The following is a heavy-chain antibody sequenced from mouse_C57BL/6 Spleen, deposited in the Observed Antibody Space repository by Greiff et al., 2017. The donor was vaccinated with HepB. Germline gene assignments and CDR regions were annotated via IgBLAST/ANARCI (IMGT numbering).Heavy chain of an antibody. CDR2: IDPSDSYT. V-gene: IGHV1-69*01. D-gene: IGHD1-1*01. CDR3: ARPHYGSSNWYFDV. J-gene: IGHJ1*01. CDR1: GYTFTSYW. Sequence: VQLQQSGAELVMPGASVKLSCKASGYTFTSYWMHWVKQRPGQGLEWIGEIDPSDSYTNYNQKFKGKSTLTVDKSSSTAYMQLSSLTSEDSAVYYCARPHYGSSNWYFDVWGPGTTVTVSS.